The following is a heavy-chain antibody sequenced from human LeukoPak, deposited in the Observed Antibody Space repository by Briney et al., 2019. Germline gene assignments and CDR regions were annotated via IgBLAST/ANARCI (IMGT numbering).Heavy chain of an antibody. CDR3: ARGGQDIVVEDAFDI. J-gene: IGHJ3*02. D-gene: IGHD2-15*01. CDR1: GYTFTGYY. V-gene: IGHV1-2*02. CDR2: INPNSGGT. Sequence: GASVKVSCKASGYTFTGYYMHWVRQAPGQGLEWMGWINPNSGGTNYAQKFQGRVTMTRDTSISTAYMELSRLRSDDTAVYYCARGGQDIVVEDAFDIWSQGTMVTVSS.